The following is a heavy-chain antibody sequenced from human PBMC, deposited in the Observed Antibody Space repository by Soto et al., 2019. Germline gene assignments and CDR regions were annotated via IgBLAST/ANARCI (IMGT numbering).Heavy chain of an antibody. CDR2: IDWDDDK. Sequence: SGPTLVNPTQTLTPTCTFSGFSLSTSGMCVSWIRQPPGKALEWLALIDWDDDKYYSTSLKTRLTISKDTSKNQVVLTMTNMDPVDTATYYCARIRHYYDSSGPNPYYYYGMDVWGQGTTVTVS. D-gene: IGHD3-22*01. J-gene: IGHJ6*02. V-gene: IGHV2-70*01. CDR3: ARIRHYYDSSGPNPYYYYGMDV. CDR1: GFSLSTSGMC.